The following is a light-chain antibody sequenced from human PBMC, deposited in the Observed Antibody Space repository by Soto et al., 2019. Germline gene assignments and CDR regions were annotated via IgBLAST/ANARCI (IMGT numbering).Light chain of an antibody. V-gene: IGKV3-11*01. Sequence: EIVLTHSPSALSFSPGERATLSCRASQSVSSYLAWYQQKPGQAPRLLIYDASNRATGIPARFSGSGSGTDFTLTISSLEPEDFAVYYCQQRSNWRGTFGQGTRLEIK. CDR1: QSVSSY. CDR2: DAS. CDR3: QQRSNWRGT. J-gene: IGKJ5*01.